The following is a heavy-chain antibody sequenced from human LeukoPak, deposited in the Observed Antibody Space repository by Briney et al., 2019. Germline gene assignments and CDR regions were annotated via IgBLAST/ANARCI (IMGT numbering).Heavy chain of an antibody. Sequence: EASVKVSCKASGYTFTSYYMHWVRQAPGQGLEWMGIINPSGGSTSYAQKFQGRVTMTRDTSTSTVYMELSSLRSEDTAVYYCARMMSDARYCGSTSCYPLPRDYYYYMDVWGKGTTVTVSS. CDR1: GYTFTSYY. D-gene: IGHD2-2*01. V-gene: IGHV1-46*01. J-gene: IGHJ6*03. CDR3: ARMMSDARYCGSTSCYPLPRDYYYYMDV. CDR2: INPSGGST.